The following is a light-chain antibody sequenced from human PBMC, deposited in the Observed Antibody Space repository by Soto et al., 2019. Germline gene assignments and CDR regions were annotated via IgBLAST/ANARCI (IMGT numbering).Light chain of an antibody. CDR1: SSDFGSYKF. V-gene: IGLV2-23*01. J-gene: IGLJ1*01. Sequence: QSVLTQPASVSGSPGQSVTISCTGTSSDFGSYKFVSWYQHHPGTVPKVIIYETSKRPSGVSDRFSGSKSGNTASLTISGLQAEDEVDYYCFSFTSTNTHVFGSGTKLTVL. CDR3: FSFTSTNTHV. CDR2: ETS.